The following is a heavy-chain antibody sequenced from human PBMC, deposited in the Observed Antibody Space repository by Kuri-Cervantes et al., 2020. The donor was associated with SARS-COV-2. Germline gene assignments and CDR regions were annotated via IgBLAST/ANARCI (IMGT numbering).Heavy chain of an antibody. Sequence: GGSLRLSCAASGFTFSSYAMHWVRQAPGKGLEWVAVISYDGSNKYYADSVKGRFTISRDNSKNTLYLQMNSLRAEDTAVYYCARDLNDYGGNRKFDYWGQGTLVTVSS. D-gene: IGHD4-23*01. CDR3: ARDLNDYGGNRKFDY. CDR1: GFTFSSYA. CDR2: ISYDGSNK. V-gene: IGHV3-30-3*01. J-gene: IGHJ4*02.